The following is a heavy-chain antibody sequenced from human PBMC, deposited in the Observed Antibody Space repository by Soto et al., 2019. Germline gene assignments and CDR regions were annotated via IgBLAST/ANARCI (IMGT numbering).Heavy chain of an antibody. CDR1: GFTISSNY. V-gene: IGHV3-53*02. Sequence: EVQLVETGGGLIQPGGSLTLSCAASGFTISSNYMSWVRQTPGKGLQWVSVVYTGGSANYADSVKGRFTSSRDNSENTLSLQLNSLRAEDTAVYYCARVWGWHFDLWGRGTLVTVSS. CDR2: VYTGGSA. D-gene: IGHD7-27*01. CDR3: ARVWGWHFDL. J-gene: IGHJ2*01.